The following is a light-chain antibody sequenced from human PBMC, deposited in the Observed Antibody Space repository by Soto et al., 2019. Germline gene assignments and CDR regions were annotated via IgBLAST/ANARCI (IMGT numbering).Light chain of an antibody. CDR2: DAS. V-gene: IGKV1-39*01. CDR1: QNISSY. Sequence: DIQMTQSPSSLSASVADRVTITCRASQNISSYLNWYQQKPGKAPKLLIYDASQLERGVPSRFSGSGSGTDFTFTISSLQPEDFATYYCQHSNSTPKAFGQGTRLEIK. J-gene: IGKJ5*01. CDR3: QHSNSTPKA.